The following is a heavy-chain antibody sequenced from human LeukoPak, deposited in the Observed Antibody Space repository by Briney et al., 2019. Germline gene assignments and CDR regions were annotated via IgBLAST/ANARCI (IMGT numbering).Heavy chain of an antibody. CDR1: GFAFSSYG. V-gene: IGHV3-30*02. Sequence: GGSLRLSCAASGFAFSSYGMHWVRQAPGKGLEWVAVIWYGGSNKYYADSVKGRFTISRDNSKNTLYLQMNSLRAEDTAVYYCAKGIAARQRNYYYYYMDVWGKGTTVTVSS. CDR2: IWYGGSNK. D-gene: IGHD6-6*01. CDR3: AKGIAARQRNYYYYYMDV. J-gene: IGHJ6*03.